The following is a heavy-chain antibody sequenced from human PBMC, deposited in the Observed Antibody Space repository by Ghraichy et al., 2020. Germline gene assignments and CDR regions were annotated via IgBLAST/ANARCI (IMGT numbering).Heavy chain of an antibody. V-gene: IGHV3-30*02. CDR1: GFTFSSFA. CDR2: IRYDGSNK. CDR3: AKRGNWGSSGHWSLGL. D-gene: IGHD7-27*01. J-gene: IGHJ2*01. Sequence: GGSLRLSCAASGFTFSSFAMNWVRQAPGKGLGWVAIIRYDGSNKYYADSVEGRFTISRDNSMNTLYLQMNGLGVEDTALYYCAKRGNWGSSGHWSLGLWGRGTLVAVSS.